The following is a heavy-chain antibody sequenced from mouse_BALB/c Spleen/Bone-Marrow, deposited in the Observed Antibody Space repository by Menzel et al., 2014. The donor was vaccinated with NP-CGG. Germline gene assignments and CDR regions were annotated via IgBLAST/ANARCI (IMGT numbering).Heavy chain of an antibody. CDR2: IRNKANGYTT. J-gene: IGHJ4*01. CDR3: AVMDC. CDR1: GFTFTDYY. Sequence: EVKLVESGGGLVQPGGSLRLSCATSGFTFTDYYMSWVRQPPGKALEWLVFIRNKANGYTTEYSASVKGRFTISRDNSQSILYLQMNTLRAEDSATYYCAVMDCWGQGTSVTVSS. V-gene: IGHV7-3*02.